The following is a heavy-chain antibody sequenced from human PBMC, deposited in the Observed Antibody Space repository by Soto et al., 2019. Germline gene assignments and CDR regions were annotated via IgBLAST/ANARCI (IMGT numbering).Heavy chain of an antibody. V-gene: IGHV3-7*03. CDR1: GFTFSSYW. J-gene: IGHJ4*02. Sequence: PGGSLRLSCAASGFTFSSYWMSWARQAPGKGLEWVANIKQDGSEKYYVDSVKGRFTISRDNSKNTLYLQMYSLRAEDTAIYYCAKDFYCRGGRCLEIYFDYWGPGTLVTAPQ. CDR3: AKDFYCRGGRCLEIYFDY. D-gene: IGHD2-15*01. CDR2: IKQDGSEK.